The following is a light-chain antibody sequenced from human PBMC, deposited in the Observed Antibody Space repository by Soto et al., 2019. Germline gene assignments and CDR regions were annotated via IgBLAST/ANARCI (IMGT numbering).Light chain of an antibody. CDR3: LLSYSGGRV. V-gene: IGLV7-46*01. J-gene: IGLJ3*02. Sequence: QAVVTQEPSLTVSPGGTITLTCGSSTGAVTSGHYPYWFQQKPGQAPRTLIYDTSNRHSWTPARFSGSLLGGKAALTLSGAQPEDEADYHCLLSYSGGRVFGGGTKLTVL. CDR2: DTS. CDR1: TGAVTSGHY.